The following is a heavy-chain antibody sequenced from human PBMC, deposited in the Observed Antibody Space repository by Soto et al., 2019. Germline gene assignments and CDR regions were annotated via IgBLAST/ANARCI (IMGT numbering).Heavy chain of an antibody. Sequence: GGSLRLSCAASGFNFSKHCMHWVRQAQGKGLVWVTRISTDGGITYYADSVKGRLTVSRDNARNSLYLQMNSLRAEDTAMYYCARGYCRGGTCLSSDYWGQGSLVTVSS. D-gene: IGHD2-15*01. J-gene: IGHJ4*02. CDR2: ISTDGGIT. CDR1: GFNFSKHC. CDR3: ARGYCRGGTCLSSDY. V-gene: IGHV3-74*01.